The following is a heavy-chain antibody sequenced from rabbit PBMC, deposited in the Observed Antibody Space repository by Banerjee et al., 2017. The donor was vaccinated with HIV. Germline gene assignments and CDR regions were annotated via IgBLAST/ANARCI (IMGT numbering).Heavy chain of an antibody. CDR3: ARDLAGVIGWNFNL. V-gene: IGHV1S45*01. Sequence: QEQLVESGGGLVQPEGSLTLTCTASGFSFSSNPMCWVRQAPGKGLEWIGCINTGDGSTYYASWAKGRFTISKTSSTTVTLQMTSLTAADTATYLCARDLAGVIGWNFNLWGPGTLVTVS. CDR2: INTGDGST. J-gene: IGHJ4*01. D-gene: IGHD4-1*01. CDR1: GFSFSSNP.